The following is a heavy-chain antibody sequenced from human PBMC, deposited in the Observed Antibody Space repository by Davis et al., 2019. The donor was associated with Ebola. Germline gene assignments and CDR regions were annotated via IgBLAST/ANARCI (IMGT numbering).Heavy chain of an antibody. CDR3: ARGDSYYDPSGYYAGPEAPDH. Sequence: SETLSLTCAVDGGSFSGDYWSWIRQPPGKGLEWIGEINGSGSTNYNPSLQSRVTISVDTSKNQFSLKLSSVTAADTAVYYCARGDSYYDPSGYYAGPEAPDHWGQGTLVSVSS. D-gene: IGHD3-22*01. CDR2: INGSGST. CDR1: GGSFSGDY. J-gene: IGHJ4*02. V-gene: IGHV4-34*01.